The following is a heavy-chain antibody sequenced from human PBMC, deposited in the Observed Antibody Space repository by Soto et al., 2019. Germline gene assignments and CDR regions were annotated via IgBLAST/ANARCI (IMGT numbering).Heavy chain of an antibody. J-gene: IGHJ6*03. D-gene: IGHD6-6*01. V-gene: IGHV1-8*01. CDR1: GYTFTSYD. Sequence: QVQLVQSGAEVKKPGASVKVSCKASGYTFTSYDINWVRQATGQGLEWMGWMNPNSGNTGYAQKFQGRVTMTRNTSISTAYMELSSLRSEDTAVYYCARGGAKRPSSSRLTFLPGASPYYYYYMDVWGKGTTVTVSS. CDR2: MNPNSGNT. CDR3: ARGGAKRPSSSRLTFLPGASPYYYYYMDV.